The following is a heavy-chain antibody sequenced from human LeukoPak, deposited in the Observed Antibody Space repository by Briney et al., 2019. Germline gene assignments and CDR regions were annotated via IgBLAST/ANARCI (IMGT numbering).Heavy chain of an antibody. CDR3: ARGYSSSWYTDY. J-gene: IGHJ4*02. D-gene: IGHD6-13*01. CDR1: GGSISSYY. V-gene: IGHV4-59*08. Sequence: SETLSLTCTVPGGSISSYYWSWIRQPPGKGLEWIGYIYYSGSTNYNPSLKSRVTISVDTSKNQFSLKLSSVTAADTAVYYCARGYSSSWYTDYWGQGTLVTVSS. CDR2: IYYSGST.